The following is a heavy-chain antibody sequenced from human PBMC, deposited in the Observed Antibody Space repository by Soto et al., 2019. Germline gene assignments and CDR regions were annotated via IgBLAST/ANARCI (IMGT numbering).Heavy chain of an antibody. J-gene: IGHJ4*02. CDR3: AREGGGYAY. V-gene: IGHV3-23*01. CDR1: GFTFSSYA. CDR2: ISHSGGST. Sequence: GGSLRLSCAASGFTFSSYAMDWVRQAPGKGLEWVSTISHSGGSTYHADSVRGRFTISRDNSKNTLYLQMNSLRAEDTAVYYCAREGGGYAYWGQGTLVTVSS. D-gene: IGHD5-12*01.